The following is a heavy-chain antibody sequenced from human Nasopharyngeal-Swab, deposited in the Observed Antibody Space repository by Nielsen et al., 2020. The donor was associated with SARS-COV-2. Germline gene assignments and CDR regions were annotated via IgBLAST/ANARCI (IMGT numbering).Heavy chain of an antibody. V-gene: IGHV3-30*03. Sequence: WIRQPPGKGLEWVAVILYDGSNKYYADSVKGRFTISRDNSKNTLYPQMNSLRSEDTAVYYCARDHLGAKQLNWRYYYYYYYMDVWGKGTTVTVSS. CDR2: ILYDGSNK. CDR3: ARDHLGAKQLNWRYYYYYYYMDV. D-gene: IGHD2-8*02. J-gene: IGHJ6*03.